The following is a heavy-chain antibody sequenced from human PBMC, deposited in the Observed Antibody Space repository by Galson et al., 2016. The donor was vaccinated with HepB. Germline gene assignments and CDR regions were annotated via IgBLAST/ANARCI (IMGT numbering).Heavy chain of an antibody. J-gene: IGHJ2*01. V-gene: IGHV4-4*07. Sequence: SETLSLTCTVSGGSISSYYWSWIRQPAGKGLEWIGRLYTSGSTSYNPSLKSRVTMSLHTSKNQFSLNLSSVTAAVTAVYYCARDSSGWHPNFYWYFDLWGRGTRVTVSS. CDR1: GGSISSYY. CDR2: LYTSGST. CDR3: ARDSSGWHPNFYWYFDL. D-gene: IGHD6-19*01.